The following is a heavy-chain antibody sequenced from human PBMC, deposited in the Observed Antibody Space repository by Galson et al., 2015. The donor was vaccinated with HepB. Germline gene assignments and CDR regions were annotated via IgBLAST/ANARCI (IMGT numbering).Heavy chain of an antibody. CDR2: IIPIFGTA. CDR3: ARDPHTYSSGWYFYY. CDR1: GGTFSSYA. D-gene: IGHD6-19*01. V-gene: IGHV1-69*13. J-gene: IGHJ4*02. Sequence: SVKVYCKASGGTFSSYAISGVREAPGQGLEWMGGIIPIFGTANYAQKFQGRVTITADESTSTAYMELSSLRSEDTAVYYCARDPHTYSSGWYFYYWGQGTLVTVSS.